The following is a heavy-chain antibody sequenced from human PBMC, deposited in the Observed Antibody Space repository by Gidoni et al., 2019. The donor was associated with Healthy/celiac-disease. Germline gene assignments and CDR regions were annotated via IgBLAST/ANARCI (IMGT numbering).Heavy chain of an antibody. CDR3: AREDSSGWTNYFDY. J-gene: IGHJ4*02. CDR1: GGPLSSYY. Sequence: QVQLQESAPGLVKPSETLLLTCTVSGGPLSSYYWGWIRQPPGKGLEWIGYIYDSGRTNYNPSLKSRVTISVDTSKNQFSLKLSSVTAADAAVYYCAREDSSGWTNYFDYWGQGTLVTVSS. CDR2: IYDSGRT. V-gene: IGHV4-59*01. D-gene: IGHD6-19*01.